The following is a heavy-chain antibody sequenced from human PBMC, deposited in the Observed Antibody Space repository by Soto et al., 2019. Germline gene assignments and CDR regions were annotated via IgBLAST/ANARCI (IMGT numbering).Heavy chain of an antibody. D-gene: IGHD2-8*01. J-gene: IGHJ3*02. V-gene: IGHV3-23*01. Sequence: EVQLLESGGGLVQPGGSLRLSCAASGFSFNAYAMNWVRQAPGKGLQWVSGLVGSGGDKNYADSVRGRFTVSRDNSKNTLYLQMNSLRDEDTAVYYCAKDLIANNGVSEAFDMWGRGTQVTVSS. CDR2: LVGSGGDK. CDR1: GFSFNAYA. CDR3: AKDLIANNGVSEAFDM.